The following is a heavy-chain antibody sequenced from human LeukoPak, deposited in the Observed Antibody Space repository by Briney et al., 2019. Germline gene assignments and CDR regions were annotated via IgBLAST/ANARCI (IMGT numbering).Heavy chain of an antibody. Sequence: PSETLSLTCTVSGGSISSGSYFWSWIRQHPTKGLEWIGYIYNSGGTYYNPSLKSRVTISVDTSKNQFSLKLSAVTAADTAVYYCASGSNWFDPWGQGTLVTVSS. V-gene: IGHV4-31*03. CDR2: IYNSGGT. CDR1: GGSISSGSYF. J-gene: IGHJ5*02. CDR3: ASGSNWFDP.